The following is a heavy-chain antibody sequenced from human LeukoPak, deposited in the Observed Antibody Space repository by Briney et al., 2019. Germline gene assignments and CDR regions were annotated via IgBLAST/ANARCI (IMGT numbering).Heavy chain of an antibody. D-gene: IGHD3-22*01. CDR2: IYSGGST. Sequence: PGGSLRLSCAASGITVSSNYMSWVRQAPGKGPEWVSVIYSGGSTYYADSVKGRFTISRDNSKNTLDLQINSLRAEDTAVYYCAREVGYDSSGYLDYWGQGTLITVSS. V-gene: IGHV3-53*01. CDR3: AREVGYDSSGYLDY. J-gene: IGHJ4*02. CDR1: GITVSSNY.